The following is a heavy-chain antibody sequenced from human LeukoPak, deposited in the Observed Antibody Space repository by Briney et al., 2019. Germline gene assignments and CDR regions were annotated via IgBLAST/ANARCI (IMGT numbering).Heavy chain of an antibody. Sequence: GGSLRLSCAASGFTFSSYAMHWVRQAPGKGLEWVAAISYDGSNKYYADSVKGRFTISRDNSKNTLYLQMNSLRAEDTAVYYCAREWVTRGYSGYDSWGQGTLVTVSS. CDR3: AREWVTRGYSGYDS. D-gene: IGHD5-12*01. V-gene: IGHV3-30*01. CDR1: GFTFSSYA. J-gene: IGHJ5*02. CDR2: ISYDGSNK.